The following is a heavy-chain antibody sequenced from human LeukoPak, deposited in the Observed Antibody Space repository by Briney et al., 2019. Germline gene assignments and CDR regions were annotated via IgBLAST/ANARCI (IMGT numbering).Heavy chain of an antibody. V-gene: IGHV3-30*18. CDR1: GFTFTSYG. D-gene: IGHD5-18*01. CDR3: GKARGSYGINDAFDI. J-gene: IGHJ3*02. CDR2: MSYDGSNK. Sequence: GGSLRLSCAASGFTFTSYGMHWVRQAPGKGLEWVAVMSYDGSNKYYADSVKVRFTISRDNSKNTLYLQMNSLTAEDTAVYYCGKARGSYGINDAFDIWGQGTMVTVSS.